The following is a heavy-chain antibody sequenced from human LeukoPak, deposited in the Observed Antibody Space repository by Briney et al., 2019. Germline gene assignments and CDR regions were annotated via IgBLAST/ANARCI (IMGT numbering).Heavy chain of an antibody. CDR1: GFTFSSYS. D-gene: IGHD2-2*02. J-gene: IGHJ4*02. CDR2: ISSSSSYI. Sequence: GGSLRLSCAASGFTFSSYSMNWVRQAPGKGLEWVSSISSSSSYIYYADSVKGRFTISRDNAKNSLYLQMNSLRAGDTAVYYCARGAAAAIRGTLFDYWGQGTLVTVSS. CDR3: ARGAAAAIRGTLFDY. V-gene: IGHV3-21*01.